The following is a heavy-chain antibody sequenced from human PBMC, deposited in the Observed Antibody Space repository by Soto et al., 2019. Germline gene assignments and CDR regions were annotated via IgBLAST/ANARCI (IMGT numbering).Heavy chain of an antibody. Sequence: QITLKEAGPTLVKPTQTLTLTCVFSGFSLRTSGVSVGWIRQPPGKTLEWLAFIYWDDDERYSPSQKSRLTITKDTSKNQVVLTMTKMDLVDTATYYCAHRGGYSSGYAFDSWGQGTLVTVSS. D-gene: IGHD5-18*01. V-gene: IGHV2-5*02. CDR2: IYWDDDE. CDR3: AHRGGYSSGYAFDS. J-gene: IGHJ4*02. CDR1: GFSLRTSGVS.